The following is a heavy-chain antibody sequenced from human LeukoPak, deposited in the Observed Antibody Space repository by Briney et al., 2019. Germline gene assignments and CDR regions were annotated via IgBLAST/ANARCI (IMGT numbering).Heavy chain of an antibody. CDR2: IYHSGST. CDR1: AYSISSGFY. Sequence: SETLSLTCSVSAYSISSGFYWGWIRQPPGKGLEWIGSIYHSGSTYYNPSLKSRVTISVDTSKNQFSLKLSSVTAADTAVYYCARLGDSSGWLDYWGQGTLVTVSS. V-gene: IGHV4-38-2*02. CDR3: ARLGDSSGWLDY. D-gene: IGHD6-19*01. J-gene: IGHJ4*02.